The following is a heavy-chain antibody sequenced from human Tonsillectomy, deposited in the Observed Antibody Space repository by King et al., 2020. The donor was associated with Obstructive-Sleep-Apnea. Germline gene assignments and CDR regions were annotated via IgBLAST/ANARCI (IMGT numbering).Heavy chain of an antibody. V-gene: IGHV3-9*01. Sequence: VQLVESGGGLVQPGRSLRLSCAASGFTFDDDSMHWVRQAPGKGLEWGSGISWNSGSIGYSDFVKGRFTISRDNAKNSLYLQMNSLIAEDTALYYCAKDVVLAASYAFDIWGQGTMVTVSS. CDR2: ISWNSGSI. D-gene: IGHD2-15*01. J-gene: IGHJ3*02. CDR3: AKDVVLAASYAFDI. CDR1: GFTFDDDS.